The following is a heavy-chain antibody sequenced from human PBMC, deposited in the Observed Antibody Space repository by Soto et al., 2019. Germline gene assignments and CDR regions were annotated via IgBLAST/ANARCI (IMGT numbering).Heavy chain of an antibody. J-gene: IGHJ6*02. D-gene: IGHD3-10*01. CDR1: GGSLSDYI. CDR3: ARPGYYGSGSYYNRYYYYGMDV. Sequence: SETLSLTCDVYGGSLSDYIWTWIRQTPGKGLQWIGQINHSGSANYNPSLKSRVTISVDTSRNQFSLKLSSVTAADTAVYYCARPGYYGSGSYYNRYYYYGMDVWGQGTTVTVSS. V-gene: IGHV4-34*01. CDR2: INHSGSA.